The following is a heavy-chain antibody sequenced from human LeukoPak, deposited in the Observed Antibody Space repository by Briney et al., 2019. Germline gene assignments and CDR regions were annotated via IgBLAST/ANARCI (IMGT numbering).Heavy chain of an antibody. CDR2: IIPIFGTA. J-gene: IGHJ5*02. D-gene: IGHD6-13*01. V-gene: IGHV1-69*13. CDR1: GGTFSSYV. CDR3: ARAGPSLVAAAAGTDWFDP. Sequence: SVKVSCKASGGTFSSYVINWVRQAPGQGLEWMGGIIPIFGTANYAQKFQGRVTITADESTSTAYMELSSLGSEDTAVYYCARAGPSLVAAAAGTDWFDPWGQGTLVTVSS.